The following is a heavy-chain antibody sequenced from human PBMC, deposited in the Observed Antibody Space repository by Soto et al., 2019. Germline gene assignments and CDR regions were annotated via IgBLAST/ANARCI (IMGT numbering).Heavy chain of an antibody. CDR2: VSHDARNT. D-gene: IGHD6-19*01. Sequence: VPLVESGGGVVQPWRSLRLSCAGSGFTFSDYATQWVRQAPGKGLEWMAVVSHDARNTHYPDSVKGRFTISRDSAKDTVSLEITSLRAEDTAVYYSAKGVRQWLVTSDFNYWGQGALVTVSS. J-gene: IGHJ4*02. CDR3: AKGVRQWLVTSDFNY. CDR1: GFTFSDYA. V-gene: IGHV3-30*18.